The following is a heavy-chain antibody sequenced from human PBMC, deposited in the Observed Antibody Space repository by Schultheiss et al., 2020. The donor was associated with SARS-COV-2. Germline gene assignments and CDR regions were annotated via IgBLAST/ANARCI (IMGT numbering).Heavy chain of an antibody. V-gene: IGHV3-23*01. CDR1: GFTFSSYA. Sequence: GGSLRLSCAASGFTFSSYAMSWVRQAPGKGLEWVSAISGSGGSTYYADSVKGRFNISRDNSKNTLYLQMNSLRAEDTAVYYCARDKVNYGDYGRNSYYYYGMDVWGQGTTVTVSS. CDR3: ARDKVNYGDYGRNSYYYYGMDV. D-gene: IGHD4-17*01. J-gene: IGHJ6*02. CDR2: ISGSGGST.